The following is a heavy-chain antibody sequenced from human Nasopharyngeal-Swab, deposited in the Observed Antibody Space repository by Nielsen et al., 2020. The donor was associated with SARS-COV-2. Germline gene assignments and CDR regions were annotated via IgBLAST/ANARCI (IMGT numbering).Heavy chain of an antibody. V-gene: IGHV3-23*01. D-gene: IGHD4-23*01. J-gene: IGHJ4*02. Sequence: GESLKISCTASGFPFRRYSMSWVLHAPGKGLECVSDISCIVGSTYYAESVKGRFTISRDNSKNTLYLQMSSLRAEDTAIYYCAKDLGVESPLWFDYWGKGTLLTVSS. CDR1: GFPFRRYS. CDR2: ISCIVGST. CDR3: AKDLGVESPLWFDY.